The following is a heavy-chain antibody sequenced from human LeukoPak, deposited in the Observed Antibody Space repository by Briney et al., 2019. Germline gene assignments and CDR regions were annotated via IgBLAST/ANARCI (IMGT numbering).Heavy chain of an antibody. CDR3: APRGDIEHSYGYGKWFDP. Sequence: SETLSLTCAVYGGSFIGYYWSWIGQPPGKGLEWIGEINHSGSTNYNASLKSRVTISVDTSKNQFALRLSSVTAADTAVYYCAPRGDIEHSYGYGKWFDPWGQGTRVTVSS. J-gene: IGHJ5*02. D-gene: IGHD5-18*01. CDR2: INHSGST. V-gene: IGHV4-34*01. CDR1: GGSFIGYY.